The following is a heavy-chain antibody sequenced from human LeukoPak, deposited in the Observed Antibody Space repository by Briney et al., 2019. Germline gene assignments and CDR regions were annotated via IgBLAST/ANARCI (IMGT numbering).Heavy chain of an antibody. CDR3: TTDLWFGDLLNDY. CDR2: IKSKTDGGTT. Sequence: GGSLRLSCAASGFTFSNAWMSWVRQAPGKGLEWVGRIKSKTDGGTTDYAAPVKGRFTISRDDSKNTMCLQMNSLKTEDTAVYYCTTDLWFGDLLNDYWGQGTLVTVSS. CDR1: GFTFSNAW. J-gene: IGHJ4*02. D-gene: IGHD3-10*01. V-gene: IGHV3-15*01.